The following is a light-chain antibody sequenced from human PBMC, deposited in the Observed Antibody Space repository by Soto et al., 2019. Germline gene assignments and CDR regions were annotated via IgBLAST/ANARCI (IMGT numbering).Light chain of an antibody. CDR1: QSIDTY. Sequence: EIVLTQSPGTLYLSPGERATLSCRASQSIDTYLAWYQQKPGQAPRLLIYDTSKRATFIPARFSGSGSGTDFSLTISSLEPEDFAVYYCQERTTWPALSFGGGTRVEL. V-gene: IGKV3-11*01. CDR2: DTS. J-gene: IGKJ4*01. CDR3: QERTTWPALS.